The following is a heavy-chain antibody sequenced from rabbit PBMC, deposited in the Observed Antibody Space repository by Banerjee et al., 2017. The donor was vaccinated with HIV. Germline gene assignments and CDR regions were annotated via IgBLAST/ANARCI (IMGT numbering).Heavy chain of an antibody. CDR2: IAAGSSGTP. J-gene: IGHJ4*01. D-gene: IGHD4-2*01. Sequence: QSLEESGGGLVQPEGSLTLTCKASGFDFNSNAMCWVRQAPGKGLEWIACIAAGSSGTPYYASWAKGRFTISKTSSTTVTLQMTSLTAADTATYFCARGYAASVVGEYFNLWGPGTLVTVS. CDR3: ARGYAASVVGEYFNL. V-gene: IGHV1S40*01. CDR1: GFDFNSNA.